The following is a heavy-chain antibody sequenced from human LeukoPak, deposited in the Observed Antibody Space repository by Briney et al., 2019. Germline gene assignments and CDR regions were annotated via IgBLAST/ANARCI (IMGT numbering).Heavy chain of an antibody. CDR3: ARDPAYGAVDY. J-gene: IGHJ4*02. V-gene: IGHV3-21*01. CDR2: IDKSGTYI. CDR1: GFTFRDYT. D-gene: IGHD2-21*01. Sequence: GGSLRLSCAASGFTFRDYTMNWVRQAPGKGLEWVSAIDKSGTYIKYADSVKGRFTVSRDNAKNSVFLQMNSLRVEDTAVYFCARDPAYGAVDYWGQGILVTVSS.